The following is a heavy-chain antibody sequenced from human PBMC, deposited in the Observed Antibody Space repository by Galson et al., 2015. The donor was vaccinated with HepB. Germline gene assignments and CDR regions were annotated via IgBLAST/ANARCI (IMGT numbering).Heavy chain of an antibody. Sequence: SLRLSCAASGFTFSDYYMSWIRQAPGKGLEWVSYISSSSSYTNYADSVKGRFTISRDNAKNSLYLQMNSLRAEDTAVYYCARHPPGYDFWSAPWDYWGQGTLVTVSS. V-gene: IGHV3-11*06. CDR2: ISSSSSYT. CDR3: ARHPPGYDFWSAPWDY. D-gene: IGHD3-3*01. CDR1: GFTFSDYY. J-gene: IGHJ4*02.